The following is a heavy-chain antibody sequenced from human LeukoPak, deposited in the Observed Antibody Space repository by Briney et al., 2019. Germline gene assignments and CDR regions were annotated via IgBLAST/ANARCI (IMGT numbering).Heavy chain of an antibody. Sequence: GGSLRLSCAASGFTFSSYAMSWVRQAPGKGLEWVSAISGSGGSTYYADSVKGRFTISRDNSKNTLYLQMNSLRAEDTAVYYCARDFADILTGAYNWFDPWGQGTLVTVSS. V-gene: IGHV3-23*01. D-gene: IGHD3-9*01. CDR1: GFTFSSYA. CDR3: ARDFADILTGAYNWFDP. CDR2: ISGSGGST. J-gene: IGHJ5*02.